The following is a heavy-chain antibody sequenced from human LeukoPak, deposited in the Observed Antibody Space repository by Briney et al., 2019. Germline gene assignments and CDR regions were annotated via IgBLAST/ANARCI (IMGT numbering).Heavy chain of an antibody. Sequence: ASVKVSCKASGGTFSSYTISWVRQAPGQGLEWMGRIIPILGIANYAQKFQGRVTITAVKSTSTAYMELSSLRSEDTAVYYCARALGYCSSTSCSIDAFDIWGQGTMVTVSS. V-gene: IGHV1-69*02. CDR2: IIPILGIA. CDR1: GGTFSSYT. J-gene: IGHJ3*02. CDR3: ARALGYCSSTSCSIDAFDI. D-gene: IGHD2-2*01.